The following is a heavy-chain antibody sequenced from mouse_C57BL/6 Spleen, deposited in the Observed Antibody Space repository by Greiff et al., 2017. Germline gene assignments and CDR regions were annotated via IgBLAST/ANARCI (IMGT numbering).Heavy chain of an antibody. V-gene: IGHV6-6*01. CDR2: IRNKANNHAT. J-gene: IGHJ2*01. CDR3: TRGITYSFDY. D-gene: IGHD1-1*01. CDR1: GFTFSDAW. Sequence: EVNVVEPGGGLVQPGGSMKLSCAASGFTFSDAWMDWVRQSPEKGLEWVTEIRNKANNHATYYAESVKGRFTISRDDSKSSVYLQMNSLRAEDTGIYYCTRGITYSFDYWGQGTTLTVSS.